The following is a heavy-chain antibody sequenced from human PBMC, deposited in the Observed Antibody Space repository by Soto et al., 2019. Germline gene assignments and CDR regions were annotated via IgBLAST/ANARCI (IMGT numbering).Heavy chain of an antibody. CDR1: GFTFTNYA. CDR2: ISGTGGNT. CDR3: AIHMGAVLLWIEEFGYFDY. Sequence: EVQLLESGGGLIQPGGSLRLSCAASGFTFTNYAMSWVRQAPGKGLEWVSSISGTGGNTYYADSVKGRFTISRDNPKNTLYLQMNSLRAEDTAVYYCAIHMGAVLLWIEEFGYFDYWGQGTLVTVSS. J-gene: IGHJ4*02. V-gene: IGHV3-23*01. D-gene: IGHD3-10*01.